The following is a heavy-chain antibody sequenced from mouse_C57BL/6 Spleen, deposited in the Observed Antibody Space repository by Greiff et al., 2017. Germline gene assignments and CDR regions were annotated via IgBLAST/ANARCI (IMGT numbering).Heavy chain of an antibody. CDR2: IDPSDSYP. CDR3: ARPYDYDDY. V-gene: IGHV1-50*01. Sequence: QVQLQQPGAELVKPGASVKLSCKASGYTFTSYWMQWVKQRPGQGLEWIGEIDPSDSYPNYNQKFNGKATLTVETSSSTAYMQLSSLTSEDSAVYYCARPYDYDDYWGQGTTLTVSS. J-gene: IGHJ2*01. D-gene: IGHD2-4*01. CDR1: GYTFTSYW.